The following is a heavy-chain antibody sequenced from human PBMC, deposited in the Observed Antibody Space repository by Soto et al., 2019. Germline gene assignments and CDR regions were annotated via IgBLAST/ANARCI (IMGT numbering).Heavy chain of an antibody. D-gene: IGHD3-22*01. CDR3: TRLYYDSSGPSN. CDR1: GFTFSSYA. V-gene: IGHV3-23*01. Sequence: GGSLRLSCAASGFTFSSYAMSWVRQAPGKGLEWVSAISGSGGSTYYADSVKGRFTISRDNSKNTLYLQMNSLKTEDTAVYYCTRLYYDSSGPSNWGQGTLVTVSS. J-gene: IGHJ4*02. CDR2: ISGSGGST.